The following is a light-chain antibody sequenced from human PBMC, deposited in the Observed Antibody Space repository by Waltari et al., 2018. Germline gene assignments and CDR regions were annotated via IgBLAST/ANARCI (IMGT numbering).Light chain of an antibody. CDR1: SSDVGGYNY. CDR3: SSYTSSSTLVV. J-gene: IGLJ2*01. Sequence: QSALTQPASVSGSPGQSITISCTGTSSDVGGYNYVPWYQPPPGKAPKLMIYDVTNRPSGVSNRFSGSKSGNTASLTISGLQAEDDAHYYCSSYTSSSTLVVFGGGTKLTVL. V-gene: IGLV2-14*03. CDR2: DVT.